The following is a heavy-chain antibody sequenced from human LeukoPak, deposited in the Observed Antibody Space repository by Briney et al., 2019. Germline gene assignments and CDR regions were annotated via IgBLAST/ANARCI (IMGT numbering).Heavy chain of an antibody. CDR3: VRRGFSATVTNYYGMDV. J-gene: IGHJ6*02. CDR2: IIPIFGTA. Sequence: SVKVSCKASGGTFSSYAISWVRQAPGQGLEWMGGIIPIFGTANYAQKFQGRVTITADESTSTAYMELSSLRSEDTAVYYCVRRGFSATVTNYYGMDVWGQGTTVTVSS. CDR1: GGTFSSYA. V-gene: IGHV1-69*13. D-gene: IGHD4-17*01.